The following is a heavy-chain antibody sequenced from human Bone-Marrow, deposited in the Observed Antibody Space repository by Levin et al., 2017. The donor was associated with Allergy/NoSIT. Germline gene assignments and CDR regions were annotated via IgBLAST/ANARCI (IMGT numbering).Heavy chain of an antibody. Sequence: ASVKVSCKASGYTFTGYYMHWVRQAPGQGLEWMGWINPNSGGTNYAQKFQGWVTMTRDTSISTAYMELSRLRSDDTAVYYCARWPGAAAGREHAFDSWGQGTMVTVSS. D-gene: IGHD6-13*01. CDR1: GYTFTGYY. CDR3: ARWPGAAAGREHAFDS. J-gene: IGHJ3*02. V-gene: IGHV1-2*04. CDR2: INPNSGGT.